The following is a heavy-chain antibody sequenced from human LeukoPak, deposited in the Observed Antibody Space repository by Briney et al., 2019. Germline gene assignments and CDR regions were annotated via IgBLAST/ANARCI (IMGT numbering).Heavy chain of an antibody. J-gene: IGHJ4*02. CDR2: IDHSGST. V-gene: IGHV4-38-2*02. D-gene: IGHD1-26*01. Sequence: PSETLSLTRTVSGYSISSGYYWGWIRQPPGKGLEWIGSIDHSGSTYYNPSLKSRVTISVDTSKNQFSLKLSSVTAADTAVYYCARGGSSSSFDYWGQGTLVTVSS. CDR3: ARGGSSSSFDY. CDR1: GYSISSGYY.